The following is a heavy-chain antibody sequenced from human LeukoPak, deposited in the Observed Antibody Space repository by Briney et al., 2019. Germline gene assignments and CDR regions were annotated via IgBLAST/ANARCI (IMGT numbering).Heavy chain of an antibody. D-gene: IGHD1-26*01. CDR2: IWYDGSNK. V-gene: IGHV3-33*06. CDR3: AKDLVGARESRQTGLGY. Sequence: GGSLRLSCAASGFTFSSYGMHWVRQAPGKGLEWVAVIWYDGSNKYYADSVKGRFTISRDNSENTLYLQMNSLRAEDTAVYYCAKDLVGARESRQTGLGYWGQGTLVTVSS. J-gene: IGHJ4*02. CDR1: GFTFSSYG.